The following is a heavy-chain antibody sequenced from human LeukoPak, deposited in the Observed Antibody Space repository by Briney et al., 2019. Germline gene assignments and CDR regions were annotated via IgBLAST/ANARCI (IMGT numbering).Heavy chain of an antibody. Sequence: TGGSLRLSCAASGFTFGSYAMSWVRQAPGKGLEWVSAISGSGGSTYYADSVKGRFTISRDNSKNTLYLQMNSLRAEDTAVYYCTVITMVRGVIIDYWGQGTLVTVSS. J-gene: IGHJ4*02. V-gene: IGHV3-23*01. CDR3: TVITMVRGVIIDY. CDR1: GFTFGSYA. CDR2: ISGSGGST. D-gene: IGHD3-10*01.